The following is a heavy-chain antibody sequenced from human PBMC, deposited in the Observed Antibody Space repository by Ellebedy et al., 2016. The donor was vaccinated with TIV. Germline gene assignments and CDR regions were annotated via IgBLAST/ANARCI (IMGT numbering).Heavy chain of an antibody. CDR1: GGSISSSSYY. CDR2: IYYSGST. D-gene: IGHD3-22*01. Sequence: SETLSLTXTVSGGSISSSSYYWGWIRQPPGKGLEWIGSIYYSGSTYYNPSLKSRVTISVDTSKNQFSLKLSSVTAADTAVYYCARDHYDSSGFDYWGQGTLVTVSS. V-gene: IGHV4-39*02. J-gene: IGHJ4*02. CDR3: ARDHYDSSGFDY.